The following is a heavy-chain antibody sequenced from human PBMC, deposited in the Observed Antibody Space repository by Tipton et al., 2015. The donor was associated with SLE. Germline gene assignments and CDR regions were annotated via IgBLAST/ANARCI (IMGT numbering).Heavy chain of an antibody. J-gene: IGHJ4*02. CDR2: ISYSGST. CDR3: SRHASCGTAWCGRDDS. D-gene: IGHD6-19*01. Sequence: LRLSCTVSGGSISSSTYHWGWIRQPPGKRLEWIGGISYSGSTQYNASLKSRVTIFRDTSKNQFSLKLNSVIAADTAVYYCSRHASCGTAWCGRDDSWGQGTLVSVSS. V-gene: IGHV4-39*01. CDR1: GGSISSSTYH.